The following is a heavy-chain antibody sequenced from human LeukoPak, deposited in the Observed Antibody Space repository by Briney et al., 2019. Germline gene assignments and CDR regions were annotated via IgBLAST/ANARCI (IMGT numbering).Heavy chain of an antibody. D-gene: IGHD3-10*01. CDR1: GFTFSSYA. CDR2: ISGSGGST. CDR3: AKDKGYYYGSGRGYYFDY. J-gene: IGHJ4*02. Sequence: GGSLRLSCAASGFTFSSYAMSWVRQAPGKGLEWVSAISGSGGSTYYADSVKGRFTISRDNSKNTLYLQMNSLRAEDTAVYYCAKDKGYYYGSGRGYYFDYWGQGTLVTVSS. V-gene: IGHV3-23*01.